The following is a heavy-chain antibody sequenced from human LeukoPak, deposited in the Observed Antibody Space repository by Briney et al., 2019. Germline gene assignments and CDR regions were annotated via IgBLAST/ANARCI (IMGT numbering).Heavy chain of an antibody. CDR1: GFTFSSNY. Sequence: GGSLRLSCAASGFTFSSNYMSWVRQAPGKGLEWVSVIYSGGSTYYADSVKGRFTISRDNSKNTLYLQMNSLRAEDTAVYYCARDTYYYDSSGSANDYWGQGTLVTVSS. CDR2: IYSGGST. CDR3: ARDTYYYDSSGSANDY. D-gene: IGHD3-22*01. J-gene: IGHJ4*02. V-gene: IGHV3-66*01.